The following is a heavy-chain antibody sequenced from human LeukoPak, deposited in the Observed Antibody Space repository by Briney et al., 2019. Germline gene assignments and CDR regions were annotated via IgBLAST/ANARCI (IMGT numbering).Heavy chain of an antibody. CDR3: TTLGYHLDS. CDR1: GFDFGAYE. CDR2: FAGSDTTK. J-gene: IGHJ4*02. Sequence: PGGSLRLSCAASGFDFGAYEMNWVRQAPGKGLEWVAYFAGSDTTKYYADSVRGRFTISRDNAKNSLYLQMNSLRAEDSALYYCTTLGYHLDSWGQGTLVTVSS. V-gene: IGHV3-48*03. D-gene: IGHD5-12*01.